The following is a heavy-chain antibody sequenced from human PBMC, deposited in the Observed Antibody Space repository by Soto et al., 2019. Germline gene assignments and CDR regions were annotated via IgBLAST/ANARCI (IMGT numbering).Heavy chain of an antibody. CDR2: IYYSGST. J-gene: IGHJ4*02. CDR1: GGSISSSSYY. V-gene: IGHV4-39*01. CDR3: ARLILAVAGLHVDY. D-gene: IGHD6-19*01. Sequence: QLQLQESGPGLVKPSETLSLTCTVSGGSISSSSYYWGWIRQPPGKGLEWIGSIYYSGSTYYNPSLKSRVTISVDTSNNQFSLKLSSVTAADTAVYYCARLILAVAGLHVDYWGQGTLVTVSS.